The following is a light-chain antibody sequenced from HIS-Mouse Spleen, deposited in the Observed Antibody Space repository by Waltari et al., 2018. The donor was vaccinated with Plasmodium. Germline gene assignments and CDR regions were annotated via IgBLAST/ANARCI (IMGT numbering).Light chain of an antibody. V-gene: IGLV3-1*01. Sequence: SYELTQPPSVSVSPGQTASITCSGDKLGDKYACWYQQKPGQSPGLVIYQDSKRPSGIPERVAGANSGTTATLTISGTQAMDEADYYCQAWDSSTVVFGGGTKLTVL. CDR2: QDS. CDR1: KLGDKY. CDR3: QAWDSSTVV. J-gene: IGLJ2*01.